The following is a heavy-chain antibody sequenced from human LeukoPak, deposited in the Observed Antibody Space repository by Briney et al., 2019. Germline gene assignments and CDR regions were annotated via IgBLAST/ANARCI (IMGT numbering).Heavy chain of an antibody. V-gene: IGHV1-2*02. D-gene: IGHD2-15*01. CDR3: ARFFCSGGSCYFSP. Sequence: GASVKVSCKASGYTFTGYYMHWVRQAPGQGLEWMGWINPNSGGTNYAQKFQGRVTMTRDTSISTAYMELRSLRSDDTAVYYCARFFCSGGSCYFSPWGQGTLVTVSS. CDR1: GYTFTGYY. CDR2: INPNSGGT. J-gene: IGHJ5*02.